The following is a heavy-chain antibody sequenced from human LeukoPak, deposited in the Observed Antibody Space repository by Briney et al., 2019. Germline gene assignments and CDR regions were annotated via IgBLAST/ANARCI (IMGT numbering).Heavy chain of an antibody. CDR2: ISGSGGST. Sequence: GGSLRLSCAASGFTFSNYAMSWVRQVPGKGLEWVSGISGSGGSTYYADSVMGRFTISRDNPKNTLYLQMNSLRAEDTAVYYCARDLSAPEYSYGYRGTQIDYWGQGTLVTVSS. V-gene: IGHV3-23*01. D-gene: IGHD5-18*01. J-gene: IGHJ4*02. CDR1: GFTFSNYA. CDR3: ARDLSAPEYSYGYRGTQIDY.